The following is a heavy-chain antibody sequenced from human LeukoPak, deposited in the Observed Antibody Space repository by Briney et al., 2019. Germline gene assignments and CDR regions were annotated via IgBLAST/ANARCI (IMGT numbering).Heavy chain of an antibody. CDR3: AGVPSRGYDSRPLGY. D-gene: IGHD3-22*01. Sequence: GGSLRLSCAASGFTFSSYSMNWVRQAPGKGLEWVSSISSSSSYIYYADSVKGRFTISRDNAKNSLYLQMNSLRAEDTAVYYCAGVPSRGYDSRPLGYWGQGTLVTVSS. CDR1: GFTFSSYS. V-gene: IGHV3-21*01. CDR2: ISSSSSYI. J-gene: IGHJ4*02.